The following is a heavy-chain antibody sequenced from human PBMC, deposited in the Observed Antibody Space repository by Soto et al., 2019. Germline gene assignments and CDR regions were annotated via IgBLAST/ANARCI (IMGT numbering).Heavy chain of an antibody. CDR1: GFTFSNYA. J-gene: IGHJ4*02. CDR3: SRAPTGECSGGSCYFDY. D-gene: IGHD2-15*01. V-gene: IGHV3-23*01. CDR2: IRGSGGST. Sequence: EVQLLESGGGLVQPGGSLRLSCAASGFTFSNYAMNWVRQAPGKGPEWVSAIRGSGGSTDYADSVKGRFTVSRDNSKNTLYLQMNSLRAEDMAVYDCSRAPTGECSGGSCYFDYWGQGTLVTVYS.